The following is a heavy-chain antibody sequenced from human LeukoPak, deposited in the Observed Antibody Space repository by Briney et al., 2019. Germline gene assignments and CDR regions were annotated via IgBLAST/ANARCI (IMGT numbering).Heavy chain of an antibody. CDR3: ARRRRMRNWFDP. D-gene: IGHD1-1*01. J-gene: IGHJ5*02. CDR1: GYTFTSYD. V-gene: IGHV1-8*01. CDR2: MNPNSGNT. Sequence: ASVKVSCKASGYTFTSYDISWVRQATGQGLEWMGWMNPNSGNTGYAQKFQGRVTMTRNTSISTAYMELSSLRSEDTAVYYCARRRRMRNWFDPWGQGNLVTVSS.